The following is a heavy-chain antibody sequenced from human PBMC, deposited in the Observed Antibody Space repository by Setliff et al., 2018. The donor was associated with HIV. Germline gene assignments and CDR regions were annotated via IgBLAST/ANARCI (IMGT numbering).Heavy chain of an antibody. D-gene: IGHD3-10*01. V-gene: IGHV4-39*07. CDR1: GGSISTSSYY. CDR2: MYYSGST. J-gene: IGHJ5*02. Sequence: SETLSLTCPVSGGSISTSSYYWGWIRQPPGKGLECIGNMYYSGSTYYNPSLKRRVAISLDTSKNQFSLKLNFVTAADTAVYYCARDHVFGSRTGFDPWGPGILVTSPQ. CDR3: ARDHVFGSRTGFDP.